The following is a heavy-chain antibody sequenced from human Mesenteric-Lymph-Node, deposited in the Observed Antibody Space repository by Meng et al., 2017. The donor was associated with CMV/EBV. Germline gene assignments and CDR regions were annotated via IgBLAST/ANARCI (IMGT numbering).Heavy chain of an antibody. D-gene: IGHD2-21*02. J-gene: IGHJ4*02. CDR1: GYVSSDNG. CDR3: ARTPAASCVTADCYLTY. CDR2: IYHSGST. V-gene: IGHV4-4*01. Sequence: GYVSSDNGWIWVRQPPGKGLEWIGEIYHSGSTNYNPSLKSRVTISVDKSKNQFSLKVTSVTAADTAVYFCARTPAASCVTADCYLTYWGQGTLVTVSS.